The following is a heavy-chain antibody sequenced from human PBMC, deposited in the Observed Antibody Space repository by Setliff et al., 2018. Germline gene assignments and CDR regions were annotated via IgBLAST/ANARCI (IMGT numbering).Heavy chain of an antibody. J-gene: IGHJ6*03. Sequence: SETLSLTCTVSGASIGSQNWIWIRQPAGKGLEWIGRIYTSGDTNYNPSLKSRVTISLDTSKSQFFLKLNSVTAADTGVYYCARMTGFAYMDVWGKVTPVTVSS. CDR1: GASIGSQN. V-gene: IGHV4-4*07. CDR2: IYTSGDT. CDR3: ARMTGFAYMDV.